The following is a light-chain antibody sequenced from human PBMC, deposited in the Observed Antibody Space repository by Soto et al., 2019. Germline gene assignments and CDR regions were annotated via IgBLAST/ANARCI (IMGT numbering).Light chain of an antibody. V-gene: IGKV2D-29*01. CDR2: EVS. J-gene: IGKJ2*01. Sequence: DIVLTQTPLFLSVTPGQPASISCRSTQSLLHSDGKTYFYWFLQKAGQPPHLLIYEVSNRFSGVSDRLSGSGSGTDFTLKISRVEADDVGIYYGMQSIKLPYTFGQGTKLEIK. CDR1: QSLLHSDGKTY. CDR3: MQSIKLPYT.